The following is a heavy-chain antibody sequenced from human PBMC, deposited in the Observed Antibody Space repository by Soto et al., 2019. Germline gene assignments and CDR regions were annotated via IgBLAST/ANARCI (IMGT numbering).Heavy chain of an antibody. CDR2: ISGSGGST. Sequence: LRLSCAAPGFTFSSYAMSWVRQAPGKGLEWVSAISGSGGSTYYADSVKGRFTISRDNSKNTLYLQMNSLRAEDTAVYYCARACYYYDSSGCPGWFDPWGQGTLVTVSS. V-gene: IGHV3-23*01. D-gene: IGHD3-22*01. CDR1: GFTFSSYA. J-gene: IGHJ5*02. CDR3: ARACYYYDSSGCPGWFDP.